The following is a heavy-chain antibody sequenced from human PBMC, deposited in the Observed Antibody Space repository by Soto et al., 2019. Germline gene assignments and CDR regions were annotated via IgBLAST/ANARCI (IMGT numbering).Heavy chain of an antibody. V-gene: IGHV3-30*18. D-gene: IGHD5-12*01. J-gene: IGHJ4*02. Sequence: GGSLRLSCAASGFTFSSYGMHWVRQAPGKGLEWVAVISYDGSNKYYADSVKGRFTISRDNSKNTLYLQMNSLRAEDTAVYYCAKSRRGWLQYFDYWGQGTLVTVSS. CDR3: AKSRRGWLQYFDY. CDR1: GFTFSSYG. CDR2: ISYDGSNK.